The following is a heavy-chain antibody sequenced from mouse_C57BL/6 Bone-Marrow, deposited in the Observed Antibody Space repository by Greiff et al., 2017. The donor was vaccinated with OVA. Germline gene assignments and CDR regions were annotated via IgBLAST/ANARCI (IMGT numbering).Heavy chain of an antibody. CDR2: ISSGSSTI. V-gene: IGHV5-17*01. Sequence: EVQLVESGGGLVKPGGSLKLSCAASGFTFSDYGMHWVRQAPEKGLEWVAYISSGSSTISYADTVKGRFNIFRDNAKTTLFLQMTSLRSEDTAMYYSARIKNDGWYFDVWGTGTTVTVSS. CDR3: ARIKNDGWYFDV. CDR1: GFTFSDYG. D-gene: IGHD2-3*01. J-gene: IGHJ1*03.